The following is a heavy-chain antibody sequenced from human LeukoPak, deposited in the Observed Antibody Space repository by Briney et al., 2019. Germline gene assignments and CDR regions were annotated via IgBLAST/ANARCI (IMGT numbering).Heavy chain of an antibody. CDR1: GFTFSSYG. CDR2: ISGSGGGT. V-gene: IGHV3-23*01. Sequence: GGSLRLSCAASGFTFSSYGMSWVRQAPGKGLEWVSAISGSGGGTYYADSVKGRFTISRDNSKNTLYLQMNNLRAEDTAVYYCAKDGAWLRFDDWGQGILVTVSS. D-gene: IGHD5-12*01. CDR3: AKDGAWLRFDD. J-gene: IGHJ4*02.